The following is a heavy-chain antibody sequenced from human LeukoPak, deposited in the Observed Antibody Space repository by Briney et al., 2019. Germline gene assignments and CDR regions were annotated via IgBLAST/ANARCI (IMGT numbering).Heavy chain of an antibody. CDR1: GGTFSSYA. Sequence: SVKVSCKASGGTFSSYAISWVRQAPGQGLEWMGGIIPIFGTANYAQKFQGRVTITADESTSTAYMELSSLRSEATAVYHCARNPPLKNWGQGTLVTVSS. CDR2: IIPIFGTA. D-gene: IGHD1-14*01. V-gene: IGHV1-69*13. CDR3: ARNPPLKN. J-gene: IGHJ4*02.